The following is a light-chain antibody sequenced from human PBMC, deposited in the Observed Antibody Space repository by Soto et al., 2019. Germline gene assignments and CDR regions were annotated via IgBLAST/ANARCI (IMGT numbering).Light chain of an antibody. J-gene: IGKJ3*01. V-gene: IGKV4-1*01. CDR3: QQYYSTFT. CDR1: QSVLYSSNTKNY. Sequence: DIVMTQSPDSLAVSLGERATINCKSSQSVLYSSNTKNYLAWYQQKPGQHPKLNVYWASTRESEVPDRFSGRRSGTDFTLTITCLQAEDVAGYYSQQYYSTFTFGPGNKVDIK. CDR2: WAS.